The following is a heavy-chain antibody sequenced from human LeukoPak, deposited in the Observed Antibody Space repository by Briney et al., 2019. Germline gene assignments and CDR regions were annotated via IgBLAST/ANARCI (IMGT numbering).Heavy chain of an antibody. V-gene: IGHV4-34*01. CDR1: GGSFSGYY. Sequence: SETLSLTCAVYGGSFSGYYWSWIRQPPGKGLEWIGEINHSGSTNYNPSLKSRATISVDTSKNQFSLKLSSVTAADTAVYYCARGRGGSYHFYWGQGTLVTVSS. CDR2: INHSGST. J-gene: IGHJ4*02. D-gene: IGHD1-26*01. CDR3: ARGRGGSYHFY.